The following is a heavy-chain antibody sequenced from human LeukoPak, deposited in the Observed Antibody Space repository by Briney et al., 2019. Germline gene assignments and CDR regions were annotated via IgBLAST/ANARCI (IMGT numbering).Heavy chain of an antibody. CDR1: GYTFTSYY. J-gene: IGHJ4*02. Sequence: ASVKASCKASGYTFTSYYIHWVRQAPGQGLEWMGIINPSGGSTNYAQKFQGRVTMTRDMSTSTVSMELSSLISEDTAVYYCARDGCSGGSCFFDYWGQGTLVTVSS. CDR3: ARDGCSGGSCFFDY. V-gene: IGHV1-46*01. D-gene: IGHD2-15*01. CDR2: INPSGGST.